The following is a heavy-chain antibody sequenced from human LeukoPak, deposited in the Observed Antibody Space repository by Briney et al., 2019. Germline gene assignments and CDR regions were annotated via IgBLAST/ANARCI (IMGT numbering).Heavy chain of an antibody. CDR2: ISWDGGTT. Sequence: QPGGSLRLSCVASGFTFDDYAMHWVRQAPGKGLEWVSLISWDGGTTYYEDSVKGRFTISRDNSKNSLYLQVNSLRAEDTALYYCAKEGAYKTFAYWGQGTLVTASP. CDR1: GFTFDDYA. V-gene: IGHV3-43D*04. CDR3: AKEGAYKTFAY. J-gene: IGHJ4*02. D-gene: IGHD1-26*01.